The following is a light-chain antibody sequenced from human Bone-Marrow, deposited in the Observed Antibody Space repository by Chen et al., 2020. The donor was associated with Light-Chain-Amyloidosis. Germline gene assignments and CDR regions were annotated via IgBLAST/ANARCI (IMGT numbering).Light chain of an antibody. V-gene: IGKV3-20*01. CDR1: QTISSNY. CDR2: GSS. J-gene: IGKJ4*01. Sequence: EFVLSKSPGTLSLSPGEGANLSCRASQTISSNYLTGYQQKFGQAPRLLIYGSSSRATGIPDRVTGSGSGTDFTLTINRLEPEDVAMYYCQQYGTSPLTFGGGTKVEIK. CDR3: QQYGTSPLT.